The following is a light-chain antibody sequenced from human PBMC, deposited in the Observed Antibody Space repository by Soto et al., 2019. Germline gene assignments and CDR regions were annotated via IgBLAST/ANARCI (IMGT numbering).Light chain of an antibody. CDR2: GNS. Sequence: QLVLTQPPSVSWAPVQRVTISCTGSSSNIGAGYDLHWYQQLPRTAPKLLIYGNSNRPSGVPDRFSGSKSGTSASLAITGLQAEDEADYYCQSYDSSLSVWVFGGGTQLTVL. V-gene: IGLV1-40*01. J-gene: IGLJ3*02. CDR1: SSNIGAGYD. CDR3: QSYDSSLSVWV.